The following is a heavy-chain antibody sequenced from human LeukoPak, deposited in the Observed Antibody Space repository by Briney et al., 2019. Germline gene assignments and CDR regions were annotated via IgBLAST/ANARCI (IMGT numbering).Heavy chain of an antibody. CDR1: GLHFSGTA. V-gene: IGHV3-23*01. CDR2: ISHDGMNA. D-gene: IGHD6-19*01. Sequence: GGSLRLSCAASGLHFSGTAMSWVRQAPGKGLEWVSAISHDGMNAYYADSVKGRFTISRDNSKETVSLEMSSLTAADTGVYYCAKDGAQYSSGPECDPRGQGALVTVSP. CDR3: AKDGAQYSSGPECDP. J-gene: IGHJ5*02.